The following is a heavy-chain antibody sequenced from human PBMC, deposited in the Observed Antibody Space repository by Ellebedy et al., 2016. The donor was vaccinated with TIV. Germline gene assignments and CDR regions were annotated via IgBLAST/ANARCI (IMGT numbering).Heavy chain of an antibody. CDR2: INSDGRST. CDR1: RFTFSIYA. CDR3: ARDRRGLGV. J-gene: IGHJ6*02. Sequence: GESLKISCAASRFTFSIYAMSWVRQAPGKGLVWVSRINSDGRSTSYADFVKGRFTISRDNSKNTLYLHMNDLRVEDTAVYYCARDRRGLGVWGQGTTVTVSS. V-gene: IGHV3-74*01.